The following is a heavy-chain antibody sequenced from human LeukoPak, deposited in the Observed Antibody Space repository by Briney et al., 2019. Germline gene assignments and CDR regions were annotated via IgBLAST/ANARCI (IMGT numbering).Heavy chain of an antibody. CDR3: ARGQQLVKTD. D-gene: IGHD6-13*01. Sequence: GGSLRLSCAASGFTFDDYAMHWVRQAPGKGLEWVAVIWYDGSIKNYADSVKGRFTISRDNSKNTVYLQMDSLRAEDTALYYCARGQQLVKTDWGQGTLVTVSS. V-gene: IGHV3-33*08. CDR2: IWYDGSIK. CDR1: GFTFDDYA. J-gene: IGHJ4*02.